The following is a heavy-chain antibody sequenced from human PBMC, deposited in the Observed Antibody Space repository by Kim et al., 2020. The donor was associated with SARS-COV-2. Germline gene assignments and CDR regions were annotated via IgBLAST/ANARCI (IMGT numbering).Heavy chain of an antibody. CDR2: ISYDGSNK. Sequence: GGSLRLSCAASGFTFSSYGMHWVRQAPGKGLEWVAVISYDGSNKYYADSVKGRFTISRDNSKNTLYLQMNSLRAEDTAVYYCAKDGYYGSGSYYNFYYFDYWGQGTLVTVSS. J-gene: IGHJ4*02. V-gene: IGHV3-30*18. D-gene: IGHD3-10*01. CDR1: GFTFSSYG. CDR3: AKDGYYGSGSYYNFYYFDY.